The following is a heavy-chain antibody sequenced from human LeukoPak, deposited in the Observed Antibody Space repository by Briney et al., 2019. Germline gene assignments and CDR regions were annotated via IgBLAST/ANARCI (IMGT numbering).Heavy chain of an antibody. J-gene: IGHJ5*02. CDR3: ARSYFDVLTNYYMWLAP. CDR1: GYTFTDYY. V-gene: IGHV1-2*02. Sequence: ASVKVSCKASGYTFTDYYIHWVQQAPGQGLEWMGWINLNSGDTYYAQNFQDRVTMTGDTSISTAYLELSSLRSDDTAVFYCARSYFDVLTNYYMWLAPWGQGTLVTVSS. D-gene: IGHD3-9*01. CDR2: INLNSGDT.